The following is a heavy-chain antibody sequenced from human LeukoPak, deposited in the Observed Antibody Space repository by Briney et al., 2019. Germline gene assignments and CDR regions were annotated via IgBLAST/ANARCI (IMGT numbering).Heavy chain of an antibody. V-gene: IGHV3-7*03. Sequence: GGSLRLSCAASGFTFSSYWMSCVRQAPGKGLEWVANIKQDGSEKYYVDSVKGRFTISRDNAKNSLYLQMNSLRAEDTAVYYCARVPRYFDWSYYNDYWGQGTLVTVSS. CDR1: GFTFSSYW. D-gene: IGHD3-9*01. J-gene: IGHJ4*02. CDR2: IKQDGSEK. CDR3: ARVPRYFDWSYYNDY.